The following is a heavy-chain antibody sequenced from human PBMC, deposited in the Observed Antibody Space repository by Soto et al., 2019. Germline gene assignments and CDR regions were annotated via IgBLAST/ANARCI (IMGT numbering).Heavy chain of an antibody. CDR1: GGSISSGDYY. D-gene: IGHD6-13*01. V-gene: IGHV4-30-4*01. CDR2: IYYSGST. CDR3: ARERKQLVLLYYYYYGMDV. Sequence: PSETLSLTCTVSGGSISSGDYYWSWIRQPPGKGLEWIGYIYYSGSTYYNPSLKSRVTISVDTSKNQFSLKLSSVTAADTAVYYCARERKQLVLLYYYYYGMDVWGQGTTVTVSS. J-gene: IGHJ6*02.